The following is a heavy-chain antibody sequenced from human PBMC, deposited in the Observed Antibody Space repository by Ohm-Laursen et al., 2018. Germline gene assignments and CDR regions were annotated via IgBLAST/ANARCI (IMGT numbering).Heavy chain of an antibody. D-gene: IGHD6-19*01. Sequence: GTLSLTCTVSGGSISSYYWSWIRQPPGKGLEWIGYIYYSGSTNYNPSLKSRVTISVDTSKNQFSLKLSSVTATDTAVYYCARSWEYSSGRRAIGRAFDIWGQGTMVTVSS. CDR1: GGSISSYY. V-gene: IGHV4-59*01. CDR3: ARSWEYSSGRRAIGRAFDI. J-gene: IGHJ3*02. CDR2: IYYSGST.